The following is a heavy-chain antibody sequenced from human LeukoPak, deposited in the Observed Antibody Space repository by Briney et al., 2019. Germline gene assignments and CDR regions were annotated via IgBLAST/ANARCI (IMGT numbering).Heavy chain of an antibody. CDR1: GFAFDDYA. D-gene: IGHD6-19*01. CDR3: AKSRGWYDPIDY. V-gene: IGHV3-9*01. CDR2: ISWNSGSI. J-gene: IGHJ4*02. Sequence: GGSLRLSCAASGFAFDDYAMHWVRQAPGKGLEWVSGISWNSGSIGYADSVKGRFTISRDNAKNSLYLQMNSLRAEDTALYYCAKSRGWYDPIDYWGQGTLVTVSS.